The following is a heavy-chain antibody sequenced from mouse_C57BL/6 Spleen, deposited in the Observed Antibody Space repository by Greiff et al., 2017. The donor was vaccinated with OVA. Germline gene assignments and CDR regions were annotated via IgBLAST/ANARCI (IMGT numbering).Heavy chain of an antibody. CDR1: GYTFTSYW. V-gene: IGHV1-50*01. Sequence: VQLQQPGAELVKPGASVKLSCKASGYTFTSYWMQWVKQRPGQGLEWIGEIDPSDSYTNYNQKFKGKATLTVDTSSSTAYMQLSSLTSEDSAVYYCARWPDGESAMDYWGQGTSVTVSS. CDR3: ARWPDGESAMDY. CDR2: IDPSDSYT. J-gene: IGHJ4*01.